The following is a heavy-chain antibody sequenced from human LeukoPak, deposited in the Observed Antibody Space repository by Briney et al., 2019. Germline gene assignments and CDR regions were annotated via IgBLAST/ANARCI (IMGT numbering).Heavy chain of an antibody. Sequence: GGSLGLFCAASGFTFSRYAMSWVRQAPGKGLEWVSAISGSGGSTYYADSVKGRFTISRDNSKNTLYLQMNSLRAEDTAVYYCAKDSGYSSGWYYFWFDPWGQGTLVTVSS. J-gene: IGHJ5*02. CDR2: ISGSGGST. V-gene: IGHV3-23*01. D-gene: IGHD6-19*01. CDR1: GFTFSRYA. CDR3: AKDSGYSSGWYYFWFDP.